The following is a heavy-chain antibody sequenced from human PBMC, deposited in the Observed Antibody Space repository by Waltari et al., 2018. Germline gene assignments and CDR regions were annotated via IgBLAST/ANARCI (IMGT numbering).Heavy chain of an antibody. CDR2: IYSGGST. CDR3: ARLEWLSSSWPHFDY. D-gene: IGHD6-13*01. Sequence: EVQLVESGGGLIQPGGSLRLSCAASGFTVSSNYMSWVRQAPGKGLEWVSVIYSGGSTKYAEFGKGRFTISRDNAKNTLYLQMNSLRAEDTAVYYWARLEWLSSSWPHFDYWGQGTLVTVSS. V-gene: IGHV3-53*01. CDR1: GFTVSSNY. J-gene: IGHJ4*02.